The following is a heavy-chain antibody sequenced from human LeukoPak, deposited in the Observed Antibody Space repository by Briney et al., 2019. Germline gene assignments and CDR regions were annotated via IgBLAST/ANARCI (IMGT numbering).Heavy chain of an antibody. CDR1: GFTFSSYA. D-gene: IGHD3-9*01. J-gene: IGHJ4*02. V-gene: IGHV3-23*01. Sequence: GGSLRLSCAASGFTFSSYAMRWVRQAPGKGLEWVSPISGNGGSTYYADSVKGRYTISRDNSKITLYLQMNSLRAEDTAVYYCAKDRAQEYYDILTGYAFDYWGQGTLVTVSS. CDR3: AKDRAQEYYDILTGYAFDY. CDR2: ISGNGGST.